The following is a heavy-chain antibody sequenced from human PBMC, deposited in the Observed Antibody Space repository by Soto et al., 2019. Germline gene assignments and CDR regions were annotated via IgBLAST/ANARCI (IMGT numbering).Heavy chain of an antibody. CDR1: GACSSRRSYC. Sequence: SQTLSLISTVSGACSSRRSYCWGSVPNPPGKGLEWIGSIYYSGSTYYNPSLKSRVTISVDTSKNQFSLKLSSVTSADTAVYYCASPEGSSWYAALWWFDPRGQGTLVTVSA. CDR3: ASPEGSSWYAALWWFDP. V-gene: IGHV4-39*01. D-gene: IGHD6-13*01. J-gene: IGHJ5*02. CDR2: IYYSGST.